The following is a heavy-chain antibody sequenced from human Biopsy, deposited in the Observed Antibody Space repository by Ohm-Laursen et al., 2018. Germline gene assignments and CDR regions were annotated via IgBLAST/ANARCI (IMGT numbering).Heavy chain of an antibody. CDR1: GYTLTELS. CDR2: FDREERKT. J-gene: IGHJ4*02. V-gene: IGHV1-24*01. CDR3: ATGPYYDTRFYYNVRLFDF. Sequence: ASVKVSCNVSGYTLTELSIHWVRQTGGKGLEWMGGFDREERKTVYAEKFQGRVTMTEDTSTDTVYMEVTSLRSDDTAVYYCATGPYYDTRFYYNVRLFDFWGQGTLVTVSS. D-gene: IGHD3-10*01.